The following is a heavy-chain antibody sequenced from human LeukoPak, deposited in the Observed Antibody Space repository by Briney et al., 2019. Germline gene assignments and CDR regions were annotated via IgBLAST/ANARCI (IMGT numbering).Heavy chain of an antibody. V-gene: IGHV1-8*01. Sequence: ASVKVSCKASGYTFTSYDIHWVRQATGQGLEWMGRMNPNRGDTDYAQKFQGRVTMTRDTSISTAYMELSSLRSEDTALYYCARGEHFASGSYHYWGQGTLVTVAS. J-gene: IGHJ4*02. CDR2: MNPNRGDT. CDR1: GYTFTSYD. CDR3: ARGEHFASGSYHY. D-gene: IGHD3-10*01.